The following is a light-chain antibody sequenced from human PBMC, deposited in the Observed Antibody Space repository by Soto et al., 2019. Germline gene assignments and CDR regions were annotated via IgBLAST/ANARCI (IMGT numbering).Light chain of an antibody. CDR3: QVWDSSSDHDV. CDR1: NIGSKS. Sequence: SYELTQPPSVSVAPGKTARITCGGNNIGSKSGHWYQQKPGQATVLVIYYDSDRPSGIPERFSGSNSGNTATLTISRVEAGDEADYYCQVWDSSSDHDVFGTGTKLTVL. J-gene: IGLJ1*01. V-gene: IGLV3-21*04. CDR2: YDS.